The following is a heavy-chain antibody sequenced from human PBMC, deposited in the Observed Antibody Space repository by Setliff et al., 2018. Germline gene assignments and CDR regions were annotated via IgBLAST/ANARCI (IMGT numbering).Heavy chain of an antibody. CDR2: INQSGTT. D-gene: IGHD1-1*01. CDR3: ARGVRTGHLDS. Sequence: PSETLSLTCAVSGDSISNDYWWRWVSQPTERELEWIGEINQSGTTNYNPPLKGRATISVDNSKNQFSLNLNSVTVADTAVYFCARGVRTGHLDSWGQGTLVTVSS. J-gene: IGHJ4*02. CDR1: GDSISNDYW. V-gene: IGHV4-4*02.